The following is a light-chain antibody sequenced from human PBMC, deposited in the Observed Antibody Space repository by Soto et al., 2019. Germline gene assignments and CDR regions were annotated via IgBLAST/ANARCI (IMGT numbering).Light chain of an antibody. CDR3: CSYAGSNYV. J-gene: IGLJ1*01. V-gene: IGLV2-23*02. CDR2: EVS. Sequence: QSVLTQPASVYGSPGQSITIPCTGTSCDVGNYNLVSWYQHHPGKAPKLMIYEVSKRPSGVSNRFSGSKSGDTASLTISGLQAEDEADYYCCSYAGSNYVFGTGTKVTVL. CDR1: SCDVGNYNL.